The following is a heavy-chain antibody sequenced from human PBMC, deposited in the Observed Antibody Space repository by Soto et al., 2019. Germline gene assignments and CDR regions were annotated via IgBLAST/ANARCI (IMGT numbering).Heavy chain of an antibody. D-gene: IGHD3-16*02. J-gene: IGHJ4*02. V-gene: IGHV4-39*01. Sequence: PSETLSLTCTVSGGSISSSSYYWGWIRQPPGKGLEWIGSIYYSGSTYYNPSLKSRVTISVDTSKNQFSLKLSSVTAADTAVYYCARRNRLTFGGVIVNSFDYWGQGTLVT. CDR1: GGSISSSSYY. CDR3: ARRNRLTFGGVIVNSFDY. CDR2: IYYSGST.